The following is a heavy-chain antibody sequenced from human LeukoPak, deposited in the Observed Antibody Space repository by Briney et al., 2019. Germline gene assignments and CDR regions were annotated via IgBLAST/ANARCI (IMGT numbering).Heavy chain of an antibody. J-gene: IGHJ5*02. CDR1: GYTFTDYY. D-gene: IGHD6-19*01. Sequence: GASVKVSCKASGYTFTDYYIHWVRQAPGQGLEWTGWINPNSGDTSYAQKFQGRVTMTRDTSISTAYMELSSLTSDDTAVYYCAKIVAVAGTRCLDPWGQGTLVTVSS. V-gene: IGHV1-2*02. CDR2: INPNSGDT. CDR3: AKIVAVAGTRCLDP.